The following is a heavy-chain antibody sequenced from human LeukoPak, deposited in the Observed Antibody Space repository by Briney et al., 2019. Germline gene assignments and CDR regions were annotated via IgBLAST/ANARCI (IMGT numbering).Heavy chain of an antibody. CDR1: GGSISSYN. J-gene: IGHJ5*02. CDR2: INHSGST. Sequence: SETLSLTCTVSGGSISSYNWSWIRQPPGKGLEWIGEINHSGSTNYNPSLKSRVTISVDTSKNQFSLKLSSVTAADTAVYYCASLVAATLNWFDPWGQGTLVTVSS. CDR3: ASLVAATLNWFDP. V-gene: IGHV4-34*01. D-gene: IGHD1-26*01.